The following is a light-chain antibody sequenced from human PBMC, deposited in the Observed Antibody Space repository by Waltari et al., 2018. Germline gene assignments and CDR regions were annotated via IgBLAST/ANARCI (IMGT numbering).Light chain of an antibody. V-gene: IGKV3-11*01. CDR3: QQRRNWPLT. CDR1: QSVGTH. J-gene: IGKJ4*01. Sequence: CRASQSVGTHLAWYQQRPGQAPRLLIYDASYRATGIPARFSGSGSETDFTLTISSLQPEDFAVYYCQQRRNWPLTFGGGTRVQI. CDR2: DAS.